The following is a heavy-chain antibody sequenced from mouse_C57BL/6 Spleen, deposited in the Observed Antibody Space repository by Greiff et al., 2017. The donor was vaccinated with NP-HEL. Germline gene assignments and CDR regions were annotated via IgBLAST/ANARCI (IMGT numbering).Heavy chain of an antibody. CDR2: FDPSDSYT. V-gene: IGHV1-69*01. Sequence: VQLQQPGAELVMPGASVKLSCKAPAYPFPSYWRHGVKQRPGQGLRWFGWFDPSDSYTNYNQKFKGKSTWTVDKSSSTAYMQLSSLTSEDSAVYYCASYYGSSYDWYFDVWGTGTTVTVSS. J-gene: IGHJ1*03. D-gene: IGHD1-1*01. CDR1: AYPFPSYW. CDR3: ASYYGSSYDWYFDV.